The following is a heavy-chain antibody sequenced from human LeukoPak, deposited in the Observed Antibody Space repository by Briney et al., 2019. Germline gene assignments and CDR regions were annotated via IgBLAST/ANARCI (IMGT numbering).Heavy chain of an antibody. Sequence: GGSLRFSGAASGFTLSSYGLNWVRQAPGKGLEGVSSISDSGSDIYYADSVKGRFTISRDNAKNSLYLQMNSLRAEDTAVYYCASPPGGGYYYYYMDVWGKGTTVTVSS. CDR2: ISDSGSDI. V-gene: IGHV3-21*01. D-gene: IGHD3-16*01. CDR3: ASPPGGGYYYYYMDV. J-gene: IGHJ6*03. CDR1: GFTLSSYG.